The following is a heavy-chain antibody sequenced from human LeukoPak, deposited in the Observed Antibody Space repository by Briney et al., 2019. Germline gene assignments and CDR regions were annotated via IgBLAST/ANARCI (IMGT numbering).Heavy chain of an antibody. CDR2: IYHSGHT. J-gene: IGHJ4*02. V-gene: IGHV4-30-2*01. Sequence: ASETLSLTCGVSGDSISSGGYSWSWIRQPPGNGLEWIGYIYHSGHTNYNPSLKSRVSISVDRSKNQFSLKLRSVTAADTAVYYCARARESMATAGSFFDFWGQGTLVTVSS. D-gene: IGHD6-13*01. CDR3: ARARESMATAGSFFDF. CDR1: GDSISSGGYS.